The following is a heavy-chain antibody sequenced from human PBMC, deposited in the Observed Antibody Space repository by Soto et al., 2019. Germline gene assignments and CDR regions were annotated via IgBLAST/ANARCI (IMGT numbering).Heavy chain of an antibody. Sequence: VASVKVSCKASGNTFTSYDINWVRQATGHGFEWMGWINPNSGNIGYAQKFKGRVTMTRDTARSTAYMEVRRLRSDDTAVYYCARGRASGSYYLLDYWGQGTLVTVSS. D-gene: IGHD3-10*01. J-gene: IGHJ4*02. CDR1: GNTFTSYD. CDR2: INPNSGNI. CDR3: ARGRASGSYYLLDY. V-gene: IGHV1-8*01.